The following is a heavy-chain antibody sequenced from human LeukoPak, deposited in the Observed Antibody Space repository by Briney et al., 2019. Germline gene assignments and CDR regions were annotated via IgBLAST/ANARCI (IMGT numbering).Heavy chain of an antibody. Sequence: GGSLRLSGVASGFTFRSYWMSWVRQAPGKGLEWVANIKQDGSEKYYVDSVKGRFTISRDNAKNSLYLQMNSLRAEDTAVYYCARDYEAGCTSTACYDRFDYWGQGTLVTVSS. J-gene: IGHJ4*02. CDR1: GFTFRSYW. CDR3: ARDYEAGCTSTACYDRFDY. D-gene: IGHD2-2*01. V-gene: IGHV3-7*01. CDR2: IKQDGSEK.